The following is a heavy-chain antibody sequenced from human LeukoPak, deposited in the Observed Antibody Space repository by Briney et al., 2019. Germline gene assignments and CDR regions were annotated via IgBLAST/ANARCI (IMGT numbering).Heavy chain of an antibody. Sequence: ASVKVSCKASGYTFTDHNIHWVRQAPGQGLEWMGWISPNTGGTNYAQKFQGRVTMTRDTSISTAYMELSRLRSDDTAVYYCARAGGIAAAEDPWGQGTLVTVSS. V-gene: IGHV1-2*02. J-gene: IGHJ5*02. CDR1: GYTFTDHN. CDR3: ARAGGIAAAEDP. D-gene: IGHD6-13*01. CDR2: ISPNTGGT.